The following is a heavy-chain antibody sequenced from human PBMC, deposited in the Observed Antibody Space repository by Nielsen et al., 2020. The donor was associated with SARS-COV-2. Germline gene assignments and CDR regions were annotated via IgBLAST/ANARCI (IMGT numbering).Heavy chain of an antibody. Sequence: SLKISCAASGFTFDDYAMHWVRQAPGKGLEWVSGISWNSGSIGYADSVKGRFTISRDNAKNSLYLQMNSLRAEDTALYYCAKLGLDPFDYWGQGTLVTVSS. CDR1: GFTFDDYA. CDR3: AKLGLDPFDY. CDR2: ISWNSGSI. J-gene: IGHJ4*02. D-gene: IGHD3-16*01. V-gene: IGHV3-9*01.